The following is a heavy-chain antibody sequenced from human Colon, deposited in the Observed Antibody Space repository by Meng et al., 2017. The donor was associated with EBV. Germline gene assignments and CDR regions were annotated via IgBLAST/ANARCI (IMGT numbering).Heavy chain of an antibody. CDR2: VHHNGST. Sequence: QVQLQQWGAGLLKPSETLSRTCAVYGGSFSGYYWRWIRQPPEKVLKWIREVHHNGSTNYNPSLKGRVTISVDTSKNQFSLKMRSVTAADTAVYYCATQESRDGHNPYWGQGTLVTVSS. CDR1: GGSFSGYY. D-gene: IGHD5-24*01. CDR3: ATQESRDGHNPY. V-gene: IGHV4-34*01. J-gene: IGHJ4*02.